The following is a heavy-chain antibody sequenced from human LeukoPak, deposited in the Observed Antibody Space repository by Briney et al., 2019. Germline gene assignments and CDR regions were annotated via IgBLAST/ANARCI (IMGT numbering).Heavy chain of an antibody. CDR3: ARDGSYDISLTGMDV. V-gene: IGHV3-48*01. Sequence: PGGSLRLSCAASGFTFSSYSMNWVRQAPGKGLEWVSYISSSSSTIYYADSVKGRFTISRDNSKNTLYLQMNSLRAEDTAVYYCARDGSYDISLTGMDVWGQGTTVTVSS. D-gene: IGHD3-9*01. J-gene: IGHJ6*02. CDR2: ISSSSSTI. CDR1: GFTFSSYS.